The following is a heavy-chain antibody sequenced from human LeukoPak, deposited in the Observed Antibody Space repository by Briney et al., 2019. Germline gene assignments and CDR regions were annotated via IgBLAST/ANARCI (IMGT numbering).Heavy chain of an antibody. CDR1: GFTFSSYA. V-gene: IGHV3-23*01. CDR2: ISGSGGST. Sequence: GGSLRLSCTASGFTFSSYAMSWVRQAPGQGLEWVSAISGSGGSTYYADSVKGRFTISRDNSKNTLYLQMNSLRAEDTAVYYCAKASKVRSYYYYYMDVWGKGTTVTVSS. D-gene: IGHD4-17*01. CDR3: AKASKVRSYYYYYMDV. J-gene: IGHJ6*03.